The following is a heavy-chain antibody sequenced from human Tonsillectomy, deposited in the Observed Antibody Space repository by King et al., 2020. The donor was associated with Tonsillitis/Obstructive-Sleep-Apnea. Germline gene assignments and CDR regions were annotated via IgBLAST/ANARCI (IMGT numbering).Heavy chain of an antibody. CDR3: ARGRGSTHNYYYMDV. Sequence: VQLVESGGGLIQPGGSLRLSCAASGFTVSSNYMNWVRQAPGKGLEWVSVIYSGDYTYYADSVEGRCTISRDNSKNTLYLQMNSLRAEDTAMYYCARGRGSTHNYYYMDVWGKGTTVTVSS. J-gene: IGHJ6*03. D-gene: IGHD5/OR15-5a*01. V-gene: IGHV3-53*01. CDR1: GFTVSSNY. CDR2: IYSGDYT.